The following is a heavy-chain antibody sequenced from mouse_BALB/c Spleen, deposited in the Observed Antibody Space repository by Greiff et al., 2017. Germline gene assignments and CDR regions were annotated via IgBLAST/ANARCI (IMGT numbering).Heavy chain of an antibody. V-gene: IGHV3-2*02. Sequence: EVKLQESGPGLVKPSQSLSLTCTVTGYSITSDYAWNWIRQFPGNKLEWMGYISYSGSTSYNPSLKSRISITRDTSKNQFFLQLNSVTTEDTATYYCASPTTVPWFAYWGQGTLVTVSA. D-gene: IGHD1-1*01. CDR3: ASPTTVPWFAY. J-gene: IGHJ3*01. CDR2: ISYSGST. CDR1: GYSITSDYA.